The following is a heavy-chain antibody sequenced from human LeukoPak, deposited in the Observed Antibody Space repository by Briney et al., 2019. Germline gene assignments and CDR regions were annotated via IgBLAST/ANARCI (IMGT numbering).Heavy chain of an antibody. CDR2: IYWDDDK. CDR1: GFSLSTSGVG. Sequence: SGPTLVNPTQTLTLTCTFSGFSLSTSGVGVGWIRQPPGKALEWLALIYWDDDKRYSPSLKSRLTITKDTSKNQVVLTMTNMDPVDTATYYCAQTTTVTTTVAFDIWGQGTMVTVSS. D-gene: IGHD4-17*01. V-gene: IGHV2-5*02. CDR3: AQTTTVTTTVAFDI. J-gene: IGHJ3*02.